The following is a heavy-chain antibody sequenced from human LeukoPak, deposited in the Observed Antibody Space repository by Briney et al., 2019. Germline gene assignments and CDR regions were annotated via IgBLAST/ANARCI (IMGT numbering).Heavy chain of an antibody. CDR3: ARAGVGPIPFDC. V-gene: IGHV3-30*14. J-gene: IGHJ4*02. Sequence: GGSLRLSCAASGFTFSSYAMHWVRQAPGKGLEWVAVISYDGSNKYYADSVKGRFTISRDNSKTTLYLQMNSLRAEDTAVYYCARAGVGPIPFDCWGQGTLVTVSS. CDR2: ISYDGSNK. D-gene: IGHD1-26*01. CDR1: GFTFSSYA.